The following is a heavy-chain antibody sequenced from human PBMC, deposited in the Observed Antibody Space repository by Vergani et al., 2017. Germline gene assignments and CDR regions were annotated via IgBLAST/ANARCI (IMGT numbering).Heavy chain of an antibody. J-gene: IGHJ6*02. CDR3: ARELIYDFWSGPYGMDV. CDR2: IYYSGST. CDR1: GGSISSHY. V-gene: IGHV4-59*11. D-gene: IGHD3-3*01. Sequence: QVQLQESGPGLVKPSETLSLTCTVSGGSISSHYWSWIRQPPGKGLEWIGYIYYSGSTNYNPSLKSRVTISVETSKNQFSLKLSSVTAADTAVYYCARELIYDFWSGPYGMDVWGQGTTVTVSS.